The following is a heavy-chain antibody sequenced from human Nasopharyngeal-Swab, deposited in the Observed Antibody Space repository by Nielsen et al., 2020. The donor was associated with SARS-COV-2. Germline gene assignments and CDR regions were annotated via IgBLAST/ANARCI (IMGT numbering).Heavy chain of an antibody. V-gene: IGHV3-23*01. J-gene: IGHJ6*03. CDR3: AKDGGSSSWFGDYYYYYYMDV. Sequence: GRSLRLSCAASGFTFSSYAMSWVRQAPGKGLEWVSAISGSGGSTYYADSVKGRFTISRDNSKNTLYLQMNSLRAEDTAVYYCAKDGGSSSWFGDYYYYYYMDVWGKGTTVTVSS. CDR1: GFTFSSYA. D-gene: IGHD6-13*01. CDR2: ISGSGGST.